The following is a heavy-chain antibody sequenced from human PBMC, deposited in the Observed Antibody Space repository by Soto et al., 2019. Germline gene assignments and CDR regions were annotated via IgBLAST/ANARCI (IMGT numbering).Heavy chain of an antibody. J-gene: IGHJ6*02. CDR1: GGSISSGGYS. V-gene: IGHV4-30-2*01. CDR3: ARGGAFWSGYFGHYYYGMDV. Sequence: ASETLSLTCAVSGGSISSGGYSWSWIRQPPGKGLEWIGYIYHSGSTYYNPSLKSRVTISVDRSKNQFSLKLSSVTAADTAVYYCARGGAFWSGYFGHYYYGMDVWGQGTTVTVSS. CDR2: IYHSGST. D-gene: IGHD3-3*01.